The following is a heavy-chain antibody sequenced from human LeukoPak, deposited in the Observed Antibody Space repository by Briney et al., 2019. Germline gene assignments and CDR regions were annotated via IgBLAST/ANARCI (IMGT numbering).Heavy chain of an antibody. V-gene: IGHV4-59*01. CDR2: IYYSGST. D-gene: IGHD3-9*01. CDR3: AGSFDGRWDY. J-gene: IGHJ4*02. Sequence: PSETLSLTCTVSGCSFSSYYWSWIRQPPGKGLEWIGYIYYSGSTNYNPSLKSRVTISGDTSKNQFSLKLSSVTAADTAVYYCAGSFDGRWDYWGQGTLVTVSS. CDR1: GCSFSSYY.